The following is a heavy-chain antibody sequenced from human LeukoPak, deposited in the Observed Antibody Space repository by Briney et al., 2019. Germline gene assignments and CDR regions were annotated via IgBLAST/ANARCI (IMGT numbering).Heavy chain of an antibody. CDR2: INHSGST. D-gene: IGHD3-3*01. Sequence: SETLSLTCAVYGGSFSGYYWSWIRQPPGKGLEWIGEINHSGSTNYNPSLKSRVTISVDTSKNQFSLKLSSVTAADTAVYYCARLPDYDFWSGFYYFDYWGQGTLVTVSS. CDR1: GGSFSGYY. V-gene: IGHV4-34*01. J-gene: IGHJ4*02. CDR3: ARLPDYDFWSGFYYFDY.